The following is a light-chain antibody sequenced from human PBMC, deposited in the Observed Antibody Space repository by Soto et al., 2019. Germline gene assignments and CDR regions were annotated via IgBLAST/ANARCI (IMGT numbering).Light chain of an antibody. CDR1: QNVNRY. J-gene: IGKJ1*01. Sequence: IQLTQSPSSLSASVGDRVTITCRTSQNVNRYLNWYQEQPGKAPKLLIYAASILQSGVPSRFSGSGSGTDFTLAISSLHPEDFTTYYCQQSSGIPQTFAPGTKVEIK. CDR3: QQSSGIPQT. V-gene: IGKV1-39*01. CDR2: AAS.